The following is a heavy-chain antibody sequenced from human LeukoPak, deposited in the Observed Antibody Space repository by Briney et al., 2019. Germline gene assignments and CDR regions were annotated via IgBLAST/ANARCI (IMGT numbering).Heavy chain of an antibody. Sequence: SQTLSLTCTVSGGSVSSGSYYWTWIRQPPGKGLEWNGYIYYTGSTNYNPSLKSRVTISVDRSNNQFSLKLRSVTAADTAVYYCARVQYYDSTGHLVPGLDYWGQGTLVTVSS. D-gene: IGHD3-22*01. V-gene: IGHV4-61*01. CDR3: ARVQYYDSTGHLVPGLDY. CDR2: IYYTGST. J-gene: IGHJ4*02. CDR1: GGSVSSGSYY.